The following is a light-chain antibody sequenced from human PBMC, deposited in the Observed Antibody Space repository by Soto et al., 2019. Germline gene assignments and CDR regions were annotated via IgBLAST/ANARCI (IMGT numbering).Light chain of an antibody. CDR3: QQTYTTPEIT. CDR1: QDINKY. V-gene: IGKV1-33*01. Sequence: DIQMTQSPSSLSASVGARVTITCQASQDINKYLNWYQQKPGKAPKLLIYDASNLETGVPSRFSGSGSGTDFTLTISSLQPEDFATYYCQQTYTTPEITFGQGTRLEIK. CDR2: DAS. J-gene: IGKJ5*01.